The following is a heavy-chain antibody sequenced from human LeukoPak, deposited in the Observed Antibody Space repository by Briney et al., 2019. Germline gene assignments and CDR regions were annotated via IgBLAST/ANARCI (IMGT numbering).Heavy chain of an antibody. CDR1: GYTFTSYA. V-gene: IGHV1-2*02. CDR3: ASPLVSNWNLYY. Sequence: ASVKVSCKASGYTFTSYAMNWVRQAPGQGLEWMGWINPNSGGTNYARKFQGRVTMTRDTSISTAYMELSRLRSDDTAVYYCASPLVSNWNLYYWGQGTLVTVSS. CDR2: INPNSGGT. D-gene: IGHD1-7*01. J-gene: IGHJ4*02.